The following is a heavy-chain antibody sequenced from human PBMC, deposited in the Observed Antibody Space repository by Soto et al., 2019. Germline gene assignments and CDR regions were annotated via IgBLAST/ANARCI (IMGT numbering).Heavy chain of an antibody. CDR1: GGSISSSSYY. CDR3: ARHFTHCSGGSCYCSGIDY. CDR2: IYYSGST. Sequence: QLQLQESGPGLVKPSETLSLTCTVSGGSISSSSYYWGWIRQPPGKGLEWIGSIYYSGSTYYNPSLKSRVTISVDTSKNQFSLKLSSVTAADTAVYYCARHFTHCSGGSCYCSGIDYWGQGTLVTVSS. D-gene: IGHD2-15*01. V-gene: IGHV4-39*01. J-gene: IGHJ4*02.